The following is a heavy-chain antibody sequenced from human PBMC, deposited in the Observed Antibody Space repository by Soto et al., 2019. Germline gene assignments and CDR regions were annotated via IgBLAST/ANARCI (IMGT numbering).Heavy chain of an antibody. D-gene: IGHD5-18*01. CDR1: GGTFSSYA. V-gene: IGHV1-69*13. J-gene: IGHJ4*02. Sequence: ASVKVSCTASGGTFSSYAISWVRQAPGQGLEWMGGIIPIFGTANYAQKFQGRVTITADESTSTAYMELSSLRSEDTAVYYCARLDAMVFSGGGYWGQGTLVTVSS. CDR3: ARLDAMVFSGGGY. CDR2: IIPIFGTA.